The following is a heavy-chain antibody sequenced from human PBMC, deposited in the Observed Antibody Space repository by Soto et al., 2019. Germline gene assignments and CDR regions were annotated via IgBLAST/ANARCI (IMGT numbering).Heavy chain of an antibody. D-gene: IGHD2-2*01. CDR1: GFTFSSYA. J-gene: IGHJ6*01. CDR2: ISYDGSNK. Sequence: GGSLRLSCAASGFTFSSYAMHWVRQAPGKGLAWVAVISYDGSNKYYADSVKGRFTISRDNSKNTLYLQMNSLRAEDTAVYYCARDGGIVVVPAATGYYYGMDVWGQGTTVTVST. V-gene: IGHV3-30-3*01. CDR3: ARDGGIVVVPAATGYYYGMDV.